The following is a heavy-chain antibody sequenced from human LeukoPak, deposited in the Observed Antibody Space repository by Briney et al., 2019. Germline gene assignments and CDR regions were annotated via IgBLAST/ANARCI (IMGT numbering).Heavy chain of an antibody. CDR2: INPDSGGT. Sequence: GASVKVSCKASGYTFTGYYMHWVRQAPGQGLEWMGWINPDSGGTNYAQKFQGRVTMTRDTSISTAYMELSRLRSDDTAFYYCARGKTYTPNTLDYWGQGTLVTVSS. J-gene: IGHJ4*02. V-gene: IGHV1-2*02. CDR1: GYTFTGYY. CDR3: ARGKTYTPNTLDY.